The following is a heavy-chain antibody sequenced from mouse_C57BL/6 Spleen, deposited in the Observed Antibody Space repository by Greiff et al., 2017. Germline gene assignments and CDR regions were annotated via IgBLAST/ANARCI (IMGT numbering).Heavy chain of an antibody. V-gene: IGHV14-2*01. CDR1: GFTITDYY. Sequence: EVQLQQSGAELVKPGASVKLSCTASGFTITDYYMHWVKQRPEQGLEWIGRIDPSDGYTKYAPKFQGKATITADTSSNTAYLQLSSLTSEDSAVYNCATYYYDGSSDGAMDYWGQGTSVTVSS. CDR3: ATYYYDGSSDGAMDY. J-gene: IGHJ4*01. D-gene: IGHD1-1*01. CDR2: IDPSDGYT.